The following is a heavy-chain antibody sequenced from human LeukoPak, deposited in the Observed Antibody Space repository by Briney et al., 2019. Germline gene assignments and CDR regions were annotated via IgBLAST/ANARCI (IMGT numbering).Heavy chain of an antibody. V-gene: IGHV4-39*07. CDR2: IYYSGST. Sequence: SETLSLTCTVSGGSISGSSYYWGWIRQPPGKGLEWIGSIYYSGSTYYNPSLKSRVTISVDTSKNQFSLKLSSVTAADTAVYYCARDLYYYDSTRTKTFDYWGQGTLVTVSS. D-gene: IGHD3-22*01. J-gene: IGHJ4*02. CDR1: GGSISGSSYY. CDR3: ARDLYYYDSTRTKTFDY.